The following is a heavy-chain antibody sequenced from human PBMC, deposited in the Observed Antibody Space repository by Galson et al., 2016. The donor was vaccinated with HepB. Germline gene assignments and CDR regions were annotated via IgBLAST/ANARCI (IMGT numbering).Heavy chain of an antibody. Sequence: CAISGDSVSSNSAAWNWIRQSPSRGLEWLGRTYYESKWYRDYAVSVESRIAINADTSKNQFSLQLNSVTPEDTALYYCARNYYGSGGYYTLFDYWGQGTPVPVSS. CDR3: ARNYYGSGGYYTLFDY. CDR1: GDSVSSNSAA. D-gene: IGHD3-10*01. J-gene: IGHJ4*02. V-gene: IGHV6-1*01. CDR2: TYYESKWYR.